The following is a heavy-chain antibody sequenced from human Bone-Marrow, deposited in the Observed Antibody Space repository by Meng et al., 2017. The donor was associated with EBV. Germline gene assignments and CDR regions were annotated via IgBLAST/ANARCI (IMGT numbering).Heavy chain of an antibody. CDR1: GFTFSSYA. Sequence: LVGSGGGVVQPGRSLGPSCEAFGFTFSSYAMHWVRQAPGKGLEWVAVISYDGSNKYYADSVKGRFTISRDNSKNTLYLQMNSLRAEDTAVYYCARGDGYNSYYFDYWGQGTLVTVSS. V-gene: IGHV3-30-3*01. CDR3: ARGDGYNSYYFDY. J-gene: IGHJ4*02. CDR2: ISYDGSNK. D-gene: IGHD5-24*01.